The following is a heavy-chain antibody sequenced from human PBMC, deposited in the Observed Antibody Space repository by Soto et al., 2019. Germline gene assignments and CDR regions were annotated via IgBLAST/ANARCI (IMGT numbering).Heavy chain of an antibody. CDR2: INEDGNKQ. V-gene: IGHV3-7*01. CDR3: ATRAGEPAD. D-gene: IGHD3-16*01. Sequence: EVQLVESGGGLVQPGGSLRLSCVVSGFTFNTYWMTWIRQAPGKGLEWVANINEDGNKQNYVDSERGRFTISRDNAKTSLYLQMNSLRVEDTAVYYCATRAGEPADGGQGTLVTVSS. CDR1: GFTFNTYW. J-gene: IGHJ4*02.